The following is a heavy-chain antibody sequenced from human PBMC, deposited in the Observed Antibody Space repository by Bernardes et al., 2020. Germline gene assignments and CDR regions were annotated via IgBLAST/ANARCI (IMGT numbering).Heavy chain of an antibody. V-gene: IGHV4-34*01. Sequence: SEPLSLTCAVYGGSFSGYYWSWIRQPPGKGLEWIGEINHSGSTNYNPSLKSRVTISVDTSKNQFSLKLSSVTAADTAVYYCARGLWGYCSSTSCYKDVWGQGTTVTVSS. CDR2: INHSGST. D-gene: IGHD2-2*01. CDR1: GGSFSGYY. CDR3: ARGLWGYCSSTSCYKDV. J-gene: IGHJ6*03.